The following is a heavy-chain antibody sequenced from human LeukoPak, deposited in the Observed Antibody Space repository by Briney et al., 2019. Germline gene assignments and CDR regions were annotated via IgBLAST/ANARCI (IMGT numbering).Heavy chain of an antibody. CDR1: GGSISSYY. CDR3: ARDSRSSWTFDY. D-gene: IGHD6-13*01. Sequence: PSETLSLTXTVSGGSISSYYWSWIRQPAGKGLEWIGRIYSSGSTNYNPSLNSRVTMSVDTSKNQFSLKLTSVTAADTAVYYCARDSRSSWTFDYWGQGTLVTVSS. V-gene: IGHV4-4*07. CDR2: IYSSGST. J-gene: IGHJ4*02.